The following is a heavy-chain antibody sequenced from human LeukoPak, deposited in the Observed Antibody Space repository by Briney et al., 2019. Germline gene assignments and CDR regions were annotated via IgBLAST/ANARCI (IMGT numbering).Heavy chain of an antibody. CDR2: INGDGSIT. J-gene: IGHJ3*02. CDR1: GFTFSTYW. CDR3: AREGLGSAFDI. Sequence: GGSLRLSCAASGFTFSTYWMHWVRQVPGKGLVWVSRINGDGSITTYADSVKGRFTISRDNSKNTLYLQMNSLRAEDTAVYYCAREGLGSAFDIWGQGTMVTVSS. D-gene: IGHD7-27*01. V-gene: IGHV3-74*01.